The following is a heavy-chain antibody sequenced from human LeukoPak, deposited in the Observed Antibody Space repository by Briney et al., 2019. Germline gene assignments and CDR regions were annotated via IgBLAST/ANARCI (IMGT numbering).Heavy chain of an antibody. CDR2: IYPDDSDT. J-gene: IGHJ4*02. CDR1: GYSFTSYW. Sequence: GESLKISCKASGYSFTSYWIGWERQMPGKGLEWMGIIYPDDSDTRYSPSFQGQVTISADKSISTAYLLWSSLKASDTAMYYCARLVDTTMADYWGQGSLVTVSS. V-gene: IGHV5-51*01. D-gene: IGHD5-18*01. CDR3: ARLVDTTMADY.